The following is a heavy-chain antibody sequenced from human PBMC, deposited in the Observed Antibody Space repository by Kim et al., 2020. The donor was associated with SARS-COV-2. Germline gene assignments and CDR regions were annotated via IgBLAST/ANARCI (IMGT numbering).Heavy chain of an antibody. CDR3: ARDLLYYYGSGSYPMAWFDP. Sequence: SETLSLTCTVSGGSISSSSYYWGWIRQPPGKGLEWIGSIYYSGSTYYNPSLKSRVTISVDTSKNQFSLKLSSVTAADMAVYYCARDLLYYYGSGSYPMAWFDPWGQGTLVTVSS. CDR1: GGSISSSSYY. V-gene: IGHV4-39*07. CDR2: IYYSGST. D-gene: IGHD3-10*01. J-gene: IGHJ5*02.